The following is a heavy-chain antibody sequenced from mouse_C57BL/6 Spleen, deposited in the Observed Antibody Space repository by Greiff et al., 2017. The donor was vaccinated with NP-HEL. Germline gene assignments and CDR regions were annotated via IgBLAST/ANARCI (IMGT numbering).Heavy chain of an antibody. CDR3: ARVGENYYGSSAWFAY. D-gene: IGHD1-1*01. CDR1: GYTFPSYG. CDR2: IYPRSGNT. J-gene: IGHJ3*01. Sequence: QVQLQQSGAELARPGASVKLSCKASGYTFPSYGISWVTQRTGQGLEWIGEIYPRSGNTYYNEKFKGKATLTADKSSSTAYMELRSLTSEDSAVYFCARVGENYYGSSAWFAYWGQGTLVTVSA. V-gene: IGHV1-81*01.